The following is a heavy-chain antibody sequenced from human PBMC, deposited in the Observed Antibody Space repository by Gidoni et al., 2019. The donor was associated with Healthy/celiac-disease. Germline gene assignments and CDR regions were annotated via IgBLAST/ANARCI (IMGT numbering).Heavy chain of an antibody. Sequence: QLQLQESGPGLVKPSETLSLTCTVSGGSISSSSYYWGWIRQPPGKGLEWIGSIYYSGSTYYNPSLKSRVTISVDTSKNQFSLKLSSVTAADTAVYYCARGIAAAGLPSNWFDPWGQGTLVTVSS. CDR3: ARGIAAAGLPSNWFDP. J-gene: IGHJ5*02. CDR1: GGSISSSSYY. CDR2: IYYSGST. D-gene: IGHD6-13*01. V-gene: IGHV4-39*01.